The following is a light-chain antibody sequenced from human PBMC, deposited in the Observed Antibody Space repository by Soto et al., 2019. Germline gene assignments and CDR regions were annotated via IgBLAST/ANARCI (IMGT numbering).Light chain of an antibody. CDR2: DAS. Sequence: EVVLTQSPATLSLFPGESATLSCRASETISNQLAWYQQKPGQAPRLLMYDASHRVTGIPARFSGSGSGTDFTLIISSLEPADFAVYYCKHRSDCPHICTFGQGTK. CDR3: KHRSDCPHICT. CDR1: ETISNQ. J-gene: IGKJ2*02. V-gene: IGKV3-11*01.